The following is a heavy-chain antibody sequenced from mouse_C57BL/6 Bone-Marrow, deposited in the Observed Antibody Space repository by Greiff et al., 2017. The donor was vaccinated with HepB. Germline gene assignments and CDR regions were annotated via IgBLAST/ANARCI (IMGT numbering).Heavy chain of an antibody. D-gene: IGHD2-5*01. J-gene: IGHJ3*01. V-gene: IGHV5-12*01. Sequence: EVNVVESGGGLVQPGGSLKLSCAASGFTFSDYYMYWVRQTPEKRLEWVAYISNGGGSTYYPDTVKGRFTISRDNAKNTLYLQMSRLKSEDTAMYYCAREGSNFSWFAYWGQGTLVTVSA. CDR3: AREGSNFSWFAY. CDR1: GFTFSDYY. CDR2: ISNGGGST.